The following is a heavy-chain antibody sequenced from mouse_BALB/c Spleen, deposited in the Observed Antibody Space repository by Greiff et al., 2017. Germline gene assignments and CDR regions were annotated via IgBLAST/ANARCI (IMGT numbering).Heavy chain of an antibody. CDR3: TREGDYGYVQCYDY. CDR1: GYSFTSYW. V-gene: IGHV1-5*01. CDR2: IYPGNSDT. D-gene: IGHD2-2*01. Sequence: EVQLQQSGTVLARPGASVKMSCKASGYSFTSYWMHWVKQRPGQGLEWIGAIYPGNSDTSYNQKFKGKAKLTAVTSASTAYMELSSLTNEDSAVYYCTREGDYGYVQCYDYWGQGTSVTVSS. J-gene: IGHJ4*01.